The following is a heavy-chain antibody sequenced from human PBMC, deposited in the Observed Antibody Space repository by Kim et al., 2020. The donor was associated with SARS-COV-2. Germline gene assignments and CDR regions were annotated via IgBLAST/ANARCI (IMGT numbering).Heavy chain of an antibody. CDR1: GYTFTGYY. J-gene: IGHJ6*02. V-gene: IGHV1-2*06. Sequence: ASVKVSCKASGYTFTGYYMHWVRQAPGQGLEWMGRINPNSGGTNYAQKFQGRVTMTRDTSISTAYMELSRLRSDDTAVYYCARELGTYYDILTAAYGMDVWGQGTTVTVSS. CDR3: ARELGTYYDILTAAYGMDV. D-gene: IGHD3-9*01. CDR2: INPNSGGT.